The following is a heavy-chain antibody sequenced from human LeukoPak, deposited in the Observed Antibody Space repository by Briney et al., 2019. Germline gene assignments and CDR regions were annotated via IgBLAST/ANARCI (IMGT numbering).Heavy chain of an antibody. Sequence: PGGSLRLSCAASEFTFSRCAMHWVRQAPGKGLEWVTVISYDGTNKYYADSVKGRFTISRDNSKNTLYLQMNSLRADDTAVYYCARGPQGIQLWARRPPLFDSWGQGTLVTVSS. V-gene: IGHV3-30-3*01. J-gene: IGHJ4*02. CDR1: EFTFSRCA. CDR2: ISYDGTNK. D-gene: IGHD5-18*01. CDR3: ARGPQGIQLWARRPPLFDS.